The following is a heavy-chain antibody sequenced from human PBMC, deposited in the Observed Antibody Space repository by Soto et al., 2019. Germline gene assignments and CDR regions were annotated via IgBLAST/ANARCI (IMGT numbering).Heavy chain of an antibody. D-gene: IGHD3-3*01. CDR2: IYHSGST. V-gene: IGHV4-30-2*01. Sequence: QLQLQESGSGLVKPSQTLSLTCAVSGGSISSGGYSWSWIRQPPGKGLEWIGYIYHSGSTYYNPSLKSRVTIAVDRSKNQFSLKLSSVTAADTAVYYCARYVRGDYDFWSGYFDYFDYWGQGTLVTVSS. J-gene: IGHJ4*02. CDR1: GGSISSGGYS. CDR3: ARYVRGDYDFWSGYFDYFDY.